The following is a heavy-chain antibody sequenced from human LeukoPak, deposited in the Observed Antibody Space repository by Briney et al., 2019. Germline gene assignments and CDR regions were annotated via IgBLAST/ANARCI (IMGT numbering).Heavy chain of an antibody. CDR2: IYYSGST. D-gene: IGHD6-13*01. J-gene: IGHJ5*02. Sequence: SETLSLTCTVSGGSISSSSYYWGWIRQPPGKGLEWIGYIYYSGSTNYNPSLKSRVTISVDTSKNQFSLKLSSVTAADTAVYYCTRGAQGSRRGNNWFDPWGQGTLVTVSS. CDR1: GGSISSSSYY. V-gene: IGHV4-61*05. CDR3: TRGAQGSRRGNNWFDP.